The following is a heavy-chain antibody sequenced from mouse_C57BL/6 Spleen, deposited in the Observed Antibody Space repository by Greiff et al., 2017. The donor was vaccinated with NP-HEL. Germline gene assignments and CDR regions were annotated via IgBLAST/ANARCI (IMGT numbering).Heavy chain of an antibody. CDR3: ASLYGSSYNYAMDY. CDR1: GFSLTSYG. V-gene: IGHV2-2*01. Sequence: QVQLKESGPGLVQPSQSLSITCPVSGFSLTSYGVHWVRQSPGKGLEWLGVIWSGGSTDYNAAFISRLSISKDNSKSQVFFKMNSLQADDTAIYYCASLYGSSYNYAMDYWGQGTSVTVSS. D-gene: IGHD1-1*01. CDR2: IWSGGST. J-gene: IGHJ4*01.